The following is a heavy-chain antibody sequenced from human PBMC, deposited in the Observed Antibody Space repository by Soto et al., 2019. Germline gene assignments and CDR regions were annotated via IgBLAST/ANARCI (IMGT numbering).Heavy chain of an antibody. D-gene: IGHD2-8*01. J-gene: IGHJ4*02. Sequence: NPSETLSLTCAVYGGSFSGYYWSWIRQPPGKGLEWIGEINHSGSTNYNPSLKSRVTISVDTSKNQFSLKLSSVTAADTAVYYCARVRVSIVLMVYAISWFDYWGQGTLVTVSS. CDR3: ARVRVSIVLMVYAISWFDY. CDR1: GGSFSGYY. CDR2: INHSGST. V-gene: IGHV4-34*01.